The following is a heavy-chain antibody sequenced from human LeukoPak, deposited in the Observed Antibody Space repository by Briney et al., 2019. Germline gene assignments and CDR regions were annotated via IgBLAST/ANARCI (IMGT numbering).Heavy chain of an antibody. Sequence: GGSLRLSCAASGFTFSSYSMNWVRQAPGKGLEWVSYISSSSSTIYYADSVKGRFTISRDNSKNTLYLQMNSLRAEDTAVYYCARERSFHYYDSSGYSDYWGQGTLVTVSS. J-gene: IGHJ4*02. V-gene: IGHV3-48*01. CDR2: ISSSSSTI. CDR1: GFTFSSYS. D-gene: IGHD3-22*01. CDR3: ARERSFHYYDSSGYSDY.